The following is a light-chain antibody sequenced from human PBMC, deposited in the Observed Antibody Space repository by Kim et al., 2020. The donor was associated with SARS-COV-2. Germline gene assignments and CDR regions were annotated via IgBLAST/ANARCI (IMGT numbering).Light chain of an antibody. CDR3: NSYTSSTTLV. V-gene: IGLV2-14*03. CDR2: DVS. Sequence: QSALTQPASVSGSPGQSITISCTGTSSDVGDYDFVSWYQQHPGKAPKLMIYDVSNRPSGVSNRFSGSKSGKTASLTISGLQAEDDADYYCNSYTSSTTLVVGTGTKVTVL. J-gene: IGLJ1*01. CDR1: SSDVGDYDF.